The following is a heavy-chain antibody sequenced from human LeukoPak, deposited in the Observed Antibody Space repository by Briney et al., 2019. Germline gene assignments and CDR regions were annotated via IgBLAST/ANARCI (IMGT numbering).Heavy chain of an antibody. CDR2: IYTSGST. D-gene: IGHD3-3*01. V-gene: IGHV4-4*07. Sequence: PSETLSLTCTVSGGSISSYYWSWIRQPAGKGLEWIGRIYTSGSTNYNPSLKSRDTMSVDTSKNQFSLKLSSVTAADTAVYYCARDPGDYDSLTYYYGMDVWGQGTTVTVSS. J-gene: IGHJ6*02. CDR1: GGSISSYY. CDR3: ARDPGDYDSLTYYYGMDV.